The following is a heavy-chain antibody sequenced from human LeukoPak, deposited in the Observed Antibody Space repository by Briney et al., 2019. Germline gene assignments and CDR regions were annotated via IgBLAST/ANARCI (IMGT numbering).Heavy chain of an antibody. V-gene: IGHV3-74*01. CDR1: GFTFSPYW. CDR3: ARDYSYGFDV. Sequence: GGSLRLSCAASGFTFSPYWMHWVRQAPGKGLVWVSCIKSDGSTTYADSVRGRFTISRDNAQNTLYLQMNSLSAEDTAVYYCARDYSYGFDVWGQGTTVTVSS. J-gene: IGHJ6*02. D-gene: IGHD2-21*01. CDR2: IKSDGST.